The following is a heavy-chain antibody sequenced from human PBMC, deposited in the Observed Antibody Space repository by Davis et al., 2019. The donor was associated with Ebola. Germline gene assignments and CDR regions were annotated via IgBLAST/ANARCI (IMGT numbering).Heavy chain of an antibody. D-gene: IGHD2-2*01. CDR2: ISTYNGNT. J-gene: IGHJ6*03. Sequence: ASVKVSCKASGYTFTSYDISWVRQAPGQGLEWMGWISTYNGNTNYAQKYQGRVTMTRDTSTSTGYMELRSLRSDDTAVYYCARDAHEIVVVPAAIGYYYYYMDVWGKGTTVTVSS. V-gene: IGHV1-18*01. CDR1: GYTFTSYD. CDR3: ARDAHEIVVVPAAIGYYYYYMDV.